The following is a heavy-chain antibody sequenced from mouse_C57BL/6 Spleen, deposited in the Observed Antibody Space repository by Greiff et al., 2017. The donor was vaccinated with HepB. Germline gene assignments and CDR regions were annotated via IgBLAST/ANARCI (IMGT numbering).Heavy chain of an antibody. J-gene: IGHJ4*01. V-gene: IGHV1-26*01. CDR2: INPNNGGT. Sequence: VQLQQSGPELVKPGASVKISCKASGYTFTDYYMNWVKQSHGKSLEWIGDINPNNGGTSYNQKFKGKATLTVDKSSSTAYMELRSLTSEDSAVYYCARSGGYYVDYAMDYWGQGTSVTVSS. D-gene: IGHD2-3*01. CDR3: ARSGGYYVDYAMDY. CDR1: GYTFTDYY.